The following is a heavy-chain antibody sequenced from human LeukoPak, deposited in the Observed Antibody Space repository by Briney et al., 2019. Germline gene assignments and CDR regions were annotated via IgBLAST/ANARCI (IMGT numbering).Heavy chain of an antibody. D-gene: IGHD6-13*01. CDR3: ARVATTPGIAAAGIDY. J-gene: IGHJ4*02. CDR1: GYTFTGYY. V-gene: IGHV1-2*02. Sequence: ASVKVSCKASGYTFTGYYMHWVRQAPGQGGEWMGGFNPNSAGTNYAQKFQGRVTMTRDTSISTAYMELSRLRSDDTAVYYCARVATTPGIAAAGIDYWGQGTLVTVSS. CDR2: FNPNSAGT.